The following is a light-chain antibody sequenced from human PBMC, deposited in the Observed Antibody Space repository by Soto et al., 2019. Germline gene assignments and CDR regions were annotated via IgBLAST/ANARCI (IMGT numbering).Light chain of an antibody. CDR1: SSDVGIYNY. CDR2: QVT. J-gene: IGLJ1*01. Sequence: QSALTQPASVSGSPGQSITISCTGTSSDVGIYNYVSWYQQHPGKAPKLMIYQVTNRPSGVSNRFSGSKSGNTASLTISGLQAEDEADYYCSSYTGSTNYXXGTGTKLTVL. CDR3: SSYTGSTNYX. V-gene: IGLV2-14*01.